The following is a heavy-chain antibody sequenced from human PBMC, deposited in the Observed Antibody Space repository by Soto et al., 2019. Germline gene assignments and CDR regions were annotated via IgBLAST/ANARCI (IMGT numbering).Heavy chain of an antibody. CDR1: GRSMSSNY. D-gene: IGHD2-15*01. CDR3: ASYRVALYFES. J-gene: IGHJ4*02. Sequence: PSETLSLTCPVSGRSMSSNYWSWIRQSPDKGLEWLGYVFYGGTDYNPSLGGRVSMSVETSKSQFSLKLTSVTVADTAVYYCASYRVALYFESWGPGILVTVSS. CDR2: VFYGGT. V-gene: IGHV4-59*01.